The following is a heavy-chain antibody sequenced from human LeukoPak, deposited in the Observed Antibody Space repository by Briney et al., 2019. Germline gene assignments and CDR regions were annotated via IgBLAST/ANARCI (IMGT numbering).Heavy chain of an antibody. Sequence: ASVKVSCKTSGYTFTTHEINWVRQAPGHGLEWMGRISAYNGYTNYGRRFQGRVTMTTDTSTSTAYMELRSLRSDDTAVYYCARVGTGTRSFDSWGQGTLVTVSS. D-gene: IGHD1/OR15-1a*01. CDR3: ARVGTGTRSFDS. V-gene: IGHV1-18*01. CDR2: ISAYNGYT. CDR1: GYTFTTHE. J-gene: IGHJ4*02.